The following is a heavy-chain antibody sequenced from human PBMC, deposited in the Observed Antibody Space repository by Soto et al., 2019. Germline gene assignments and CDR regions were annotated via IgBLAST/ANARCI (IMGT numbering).Heavy chain of an antibody. CDR3: AKGEVRGIIPSYFDY. J-gene: IGHJ4*02. CDR1: GFTFNSYG. Sequence: PGGSLRLSCAASGFTFNSYGMHWVRQGPGNGLEWVAFISYDSTKTYYADSVKGQFTISRDNSNSALYVQMNSLTGEDTAVYYCAKGEVRGIIPSYFDYWGLGTLVTVSS. D-gene: IGHD3-10*01. V-gene: IGHV3-30*18. CDR2: ISYDSTKT.